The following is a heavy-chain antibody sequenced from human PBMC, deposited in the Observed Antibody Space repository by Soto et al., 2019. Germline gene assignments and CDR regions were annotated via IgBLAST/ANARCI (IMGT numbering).Heavy chain of an antibody. CDR2: LSGSAGIT. CDR3: AKDRGIEGSSVRAFDV. D-gene: IGHD1-26*01. J-gene: IGHJ3*01. Sequence: PGGSLRLSXTASGFTFSSHGMNWVRQAPGKGLEWVSFLSGSAGITFYADSVKGRFTISRDNSKNTLYLQMNSLRAEDTAVYYCAKDRGIEGSSVRAFDVWGQGTMVTVSS. V-gene: IGHV3-23*01. CDR1: GFTFSSHG.